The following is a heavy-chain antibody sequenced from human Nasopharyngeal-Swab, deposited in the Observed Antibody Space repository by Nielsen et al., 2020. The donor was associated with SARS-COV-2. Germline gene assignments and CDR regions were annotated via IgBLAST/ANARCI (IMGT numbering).Heavy chain of an antibody. CDR2: IGSSSTYI. CDR1: GFTFSSYS. D-gene: IGHD6-13*01. V-gene: IGHV3-21*01. CDR3: ARWSSSWSLVT. Sequence: GESLKISCAASGFTFSSYSMNWVRQAPGKGLEWVSSIGSSSTYIYYADSVKGRFTISRDNAKNSLYLQMNSLRAEDTAVYYCARWSSSWSLVTWGQGTLVTVSS. J-gene: IGHJ4*02.